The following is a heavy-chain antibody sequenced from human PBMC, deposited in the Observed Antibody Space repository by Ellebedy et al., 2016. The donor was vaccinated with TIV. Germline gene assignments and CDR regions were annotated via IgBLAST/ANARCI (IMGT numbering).Heavy chain of an antibody. CDR2: ISSGGSTT. CDR3: AKDFNPDTHLVHGMDV. J-gene: IGHJ6*02. V-gene: IGHV3-23*01. D-gene: IGHD5-18*01. Sequence: GGSLRLSCAASGFTFSIYAMSWVRQAPGKGLEWVSAISSGGSTTYYADSVKGRFTISRDNSKDTLYLQVSSLRVGDTAIYYCAKDFNPDTHLVHGMDVWGQGTTVTVSS. CDR1: GFTFSIYA.